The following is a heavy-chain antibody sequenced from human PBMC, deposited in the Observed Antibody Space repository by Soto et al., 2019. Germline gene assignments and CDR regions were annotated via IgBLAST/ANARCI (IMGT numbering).Heavy chain of an antibody. CDR3: ARGWEVGYLLPFANWFDP. CDR2: IYHSGRT. Sequence: QVQLQESGPGLVKPSGTLSLTCAVSSDSISTNYWWSWVRQPPGKGLEWIGEIYHSGRTNYNPSLKSRVTISVDKSKNQFSLKLNSVTAADTAVYYCARGWEVGYLLPFANWFDPWGQGTLVTVSS. J-gene: IGHJ5*02. CDR1: SDSISTNYW. V-gene: IGHV4-4*02. D-gene: IGHD2-15*01.